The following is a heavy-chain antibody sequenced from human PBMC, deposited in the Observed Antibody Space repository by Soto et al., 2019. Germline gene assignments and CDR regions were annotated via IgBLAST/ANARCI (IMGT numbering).Heavy chain of an antibody. D-gene: IGHD1-1*01. CDR2: ISYDGSNN. CDR3: AKDLLQLELDLNRFDP. J-gene: IGHJ5*02. V-gene: IGHV3-30*18. Sequence: QVQLVESGGGVVQPGRSLRLSCAASGFTFSTYGMHWVRQAPGKGLEWVAVISYDGSNNYYADSVKGRFTISRENSKNTRYRQMNSRRAEDTAVYYCAKDLLQLELDLNRFDPWGQGTLVTVSS. CDR1: GFTFSTYG.